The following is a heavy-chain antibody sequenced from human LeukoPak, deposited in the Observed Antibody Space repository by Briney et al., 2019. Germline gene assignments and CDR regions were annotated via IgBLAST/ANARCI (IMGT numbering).Heavy chain of an antibody. J-gene: IGHJ4*02. Sequence: GGSLRLSCVASGFTFGKYWMSWVRQAPGKGLEWVANLKLDGSEKNYVDSVKGRFTISRDNTKNSLYLQMNSLRVEDTAVFYCARDQYDTWSRRGNFDSWGQGTLVIVSS. D-gene: IGHD3-3*01. V-gene: IGHV3-7*03. CDR1: GFTFGKYW. CDR3: ARDQYDTWSRRGNFDS. CDR2: LKLDGSEK.